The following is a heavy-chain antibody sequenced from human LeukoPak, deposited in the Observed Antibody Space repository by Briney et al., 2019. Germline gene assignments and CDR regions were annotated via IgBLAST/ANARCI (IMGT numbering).Heavy chain of an antibody. Sequence: SVKVSCKASGGTFSSYAISWVRQAPGQGLEWMGGIIPIFGTANYAQKFQGRVTITADESTSTAYMELSSLRSEDTAVYYCAREGIAAGRAFDIWGQGTMVTVSS. V-gene: IGHV1-69*01. CDR2: IIPIFGTA. CDR3: AREGIAAGRAFDI. J-gene: IGHJ3*02. D-gene: IGHD6-13*01. CDR1: GGTFSSYA.